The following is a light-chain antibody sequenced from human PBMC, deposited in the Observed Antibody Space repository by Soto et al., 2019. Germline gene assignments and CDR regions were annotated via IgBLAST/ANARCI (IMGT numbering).Light chain of an antibody. CDR1: QGIRND. J-gene: IGKJ2*01. CDR2: ATY. V-gene: IGKV1-17*01. Sequence: DIQMTQSPSSLSASVGDSVSITCRASQGIRNDLVWYQQKPGQAPQRLIYATYSLQSGVPSRFRGSESGTEFTLTISSLHPEDFETYFCLQHNGPPYTFGQGTQRESK. CDR3: LQHNGPPYT.